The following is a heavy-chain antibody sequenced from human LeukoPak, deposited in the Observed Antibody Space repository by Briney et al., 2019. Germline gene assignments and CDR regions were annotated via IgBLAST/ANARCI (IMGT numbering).Heavy chain of an antibody. D-gene: IGHD3-10*01. V-gene: IGHV3-53*01. CDR2: MYRSHST. CDR1: GFTVRSNY. Sequence: GGSLRLSCVVCGFTVRSNYMRWVRQAPGKGLEWVSVMYRSHSTNYSDSVRGRFTISRDNSKNTLYLQMNSLRAEDTAVYYCARVLIGEFDYWGQGTLVTVSS. CDR3: ARVLIGEFDY. J-gene: IGHJ4*02.